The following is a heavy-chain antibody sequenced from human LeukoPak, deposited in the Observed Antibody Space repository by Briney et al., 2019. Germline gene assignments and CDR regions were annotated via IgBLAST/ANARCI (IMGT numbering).Heavy chain of an antibody. CDR3: ARRPINYRAFDY. Sequence: SETLSLTCIVSGGSTSSSSYYWGWIRQPPGKGLEWIGSIYYSGSTYYNPSLKSRVTISVDTSNNQFSLKLSSVTAADTAVYYCARRPINYRAFDYWGQGTLVTVSS. CDR2: IYYSGST. CDR1: GGSTSSSSYY. J-gene: IGHJ4*02. V-gene: IGHV4-39*01. D-gene: IGHD5-12*01.